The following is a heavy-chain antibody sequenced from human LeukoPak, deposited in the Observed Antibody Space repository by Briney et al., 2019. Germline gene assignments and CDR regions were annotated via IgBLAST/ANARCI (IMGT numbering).Heavy chain of an antibody. Sequence: ASVKVSCKASGYTFTSYAMNWVRQAPGQGLEWMGGIIPIFGTANYAQKFQGRVTITADKSTSTAYMELSSLRSEDTAVYYCARDGYCSGGSCPSPFDYWGQGTLVTVSS. J-gene: IGHJ4*02. V-gene: IGHV1-69*06. D-gene: IGHD2-15*01. CDR3: ARDGYCSGGSCPSPFDY. CDR1: GYTFTSYA. CDR2: IIPIFGTA.